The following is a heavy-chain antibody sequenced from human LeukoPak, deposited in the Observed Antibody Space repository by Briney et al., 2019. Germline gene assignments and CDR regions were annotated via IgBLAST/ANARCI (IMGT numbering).Heavy chain of an antibody. Sequence: SETLSLTCTVSGGSISSISYYWGWIRQPPGKGLEWIGSIYYSGSTYYNPSLKSRVTISVDTSKNQFSLKLSSVTAADTAVYYCARLYYYDSSGYYSGFDYWGQGTLVTVSS. CDR1: GGSISSISYY. CDR2: IYYSGST. D-gene: IGHD3-22*01. CDR3: ARLYYYDSSGYYSGFDY. J-gene: IGHJ4*02. V-gene: IGHV4-39*01.